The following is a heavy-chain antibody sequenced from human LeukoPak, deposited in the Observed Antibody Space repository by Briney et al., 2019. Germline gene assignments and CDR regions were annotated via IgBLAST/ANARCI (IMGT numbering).Heavy chain of an antibody. CDR1: GGSISSYY. CDR3: ARTREDIVLMVYANHYYYMDV. V-gene: IGHV4-59*01. J-gene: IGHJ6*03. CDR2: IYYSGST. Sequence: SETLSLTCTVSGGSISSYYWSWIRQPPGKGLEWIGYIYYSGSTNYNPSLKSRVTISVDTSKNQFSLKLSSVTAADTAVYYCARTREDIVLMVYANHYYYMDVWGKGTTVTVSS. D-gene: IGHD2-8*01.